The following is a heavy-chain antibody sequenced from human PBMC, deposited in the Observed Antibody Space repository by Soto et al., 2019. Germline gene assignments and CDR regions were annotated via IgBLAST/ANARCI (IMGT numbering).Heavy chain of an antibody. CDR1: GGTFSSYA. CDR2: IIPIFGTA. V-gene: IGHV1-69*13. J-gene: IGHJ4*02. D-gene: IGHD3-22*01. CDR3: AREDSSGYGLFDY. Sequence: ASVKVSCKASGGTFSSYAISWVRQAPGQGLEWMGGIIPIFGTANYAQKFRGRVTITADESTSTAYMELSSLRSEDTAVYYCAREDSSGYGLFDYWGQGTLVTVSS.